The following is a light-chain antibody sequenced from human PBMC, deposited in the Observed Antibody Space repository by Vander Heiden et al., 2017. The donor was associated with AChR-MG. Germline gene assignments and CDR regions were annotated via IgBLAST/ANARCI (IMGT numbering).Light chain of an antibody. J-gene: IGKJ2*01. CDR3: QRYSCAQGYI. CDR1: QSDSYNS. CDR2: GAS. V-gene: IGKV3-20*01. Sequence: ELVLTQSPGTLSLSPGERATLSCRASQSDSYNSLVWYQQKPGQAPRLLIYGASSRATGIPDRFSGTGSGTEFTLTVTRMEPEDFAVYYCQRYSCAQGYIYGPGTKLEL.